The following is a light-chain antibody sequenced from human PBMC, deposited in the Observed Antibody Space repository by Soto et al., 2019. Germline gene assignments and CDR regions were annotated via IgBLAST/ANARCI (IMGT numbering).Light chain of an antibody. J-gene: IGKJ1*01. V-gene: IGKV1-5*01. CDR3: LQYSSHSWT. CDR2: DAS. CDR1: RRISDW. Sequence: DIQMTQSPSSLSPSVGDRVTITCRASRRISDWLAWYQQKPGKAPELLIFDASNLKSGVSSRFSGGGSGTEFTLTISRLQPDDVATYYCLQYSSHSWTFGQGTKVDIK.